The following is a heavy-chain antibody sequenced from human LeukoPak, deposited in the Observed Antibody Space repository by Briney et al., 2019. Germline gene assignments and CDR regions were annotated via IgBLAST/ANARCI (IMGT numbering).Heavy chain of an antibody. J-gene: IGHJ4*02. CDR3: ARDFYYGSGSSNY. D-gene: IGHD3-10*01. CDR1: GFTVSSHY. CDR2: IYSGGST. V-gene: IGHV3-66*01. Sequence: GGSLRLSCAVSGFTVSSHYMSWVRQAPGKGLEWVSVIYSGGSTYYADSVKGRFTISRDNSKNTPFLQMNSLRAEDTAVYYCARDFYYGSGSSNYWGQGTLVTVSS.